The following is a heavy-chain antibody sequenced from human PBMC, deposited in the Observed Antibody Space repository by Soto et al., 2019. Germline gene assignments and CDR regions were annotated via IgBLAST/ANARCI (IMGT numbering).Heavy chain of an antibody. CDR3: ARESRYCSGGSCYSLPGIDY. V-gene: IGHV1-69*12. D-gene: IGHD2-15*01. CDR1: GGTFSSYA. Sequence: QVQLVQSGAEVKKPGSSVKVSCKASGGTFSSYAISWVRQAPGQGLEWMGGIIPIFGTANYAQKFQGRVTISADASTTTAYMELSSLRPEATAVYYCARESRYCSGGSCYSLPGIDYWGQGTLVTVSS. J-gene: IGHJ4*02. CDR2: IIPIFGTA.